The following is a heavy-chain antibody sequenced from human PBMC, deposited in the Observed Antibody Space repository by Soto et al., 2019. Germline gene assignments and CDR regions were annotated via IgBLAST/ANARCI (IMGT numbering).Heavy chain of an antibody. D-gene: IGHD6-19*01. J-gene: IGHJ4*02. CDR3: AKARFRDSSMFFLDY. CDR2: INNNGNT. V-gene: IGHV4-59*02. CDR1: GGSVSSYH. Sequence: SEILSLTCNFSGGSVSSYHWSLIRQPPGKGLEWIGYINNNGNTNYNPSLKSRVTISVDTSKNTLYLQMNSLRAEDTAVYYCAKARFRDSSMFFLDYWGQGTLVTAPQ.